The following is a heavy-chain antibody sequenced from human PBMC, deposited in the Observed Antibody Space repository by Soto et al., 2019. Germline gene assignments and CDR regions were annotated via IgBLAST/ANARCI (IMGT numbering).Heavy chain of an antibody. Sequence: QVQLVESGGGVVQPGRSLRLSCAASGFTFSSYAMHWVRQAPGKGLEWVAVISYDGSNKYYADSVKGRFTISRDNSKNTLYLQMNSLRAEDTAVYYGARGFGHLGGRDYWGQGTLVTVSS. CDR1: GFTFSSYA. D-gene: IGHD2-15*01. CDR3: ARGFGHLGGRDY. CDR2: ISYDGSNK. J-gene: IGHJ4*02. V-gene: IGHV3-30-3*01.